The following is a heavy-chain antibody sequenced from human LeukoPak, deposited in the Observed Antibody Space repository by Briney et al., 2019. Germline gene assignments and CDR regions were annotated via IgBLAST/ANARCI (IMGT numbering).Heavy chain of an antibody. CDR3: ARGFYFSMTELYYLDL. V-gene: IGHV3-7*04. J-gene: IGHJ2*01. Sequence: GGSLRLSCAVSGLNFRSFWMSWVRQAPGKGLEWVANIKQDGSEKFYVDSVKGRFTISRDNAKNSLYLQMNSLRAEDPAVYFCARGFYFSMTELYYLDLWGRGTLVTVSS. CDR2: IKQDGSEK. D-gene: IGHD2-8*01. CDR1: GLNFRSFW.